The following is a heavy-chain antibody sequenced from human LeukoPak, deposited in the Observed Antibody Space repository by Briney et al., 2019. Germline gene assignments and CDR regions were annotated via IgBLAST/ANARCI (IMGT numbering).Heavy chain of an antibody. CDR1: GYTFTSHG. CDR3: AREVVVAATPAWFGP. D-gene: IGHD2-15*01. J-gene: IGHJ5*02. CDR2: ISAYNGNT. Sequence: ASVKVSCKASGYTFTSHGISWVRQAPGQGLEWMGWISAYNGNTNYAQKLQGRVTMTTDTSTSTAYMELRSLRSDDTAVYYCAREVVVAATPAWFGPWGPGTLVTVSS. V-gene: IGHV1-18*01.